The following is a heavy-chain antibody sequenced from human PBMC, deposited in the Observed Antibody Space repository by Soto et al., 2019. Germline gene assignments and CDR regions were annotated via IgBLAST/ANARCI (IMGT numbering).Heavy chain of an antibody. V-gene: IGHV5-10-1*01. CDR3: ASGPLIVVVVAATDYGMDV. CDR1: GYSFTSYW. J-gene: IGHJ6*02. Sequence: GESLKISCKGSGYSFTSYWISWVRQMPGKGLEWMGRIDPSDSYTNYSPSFQGHVTISADKSISTAYLQWSSLKASDTAMYYCASGPLIVVVVAATDYGMDVWGQGTTVTSP. D-gene: IGHD2-15*01. CDR2: IDPSDSYT.